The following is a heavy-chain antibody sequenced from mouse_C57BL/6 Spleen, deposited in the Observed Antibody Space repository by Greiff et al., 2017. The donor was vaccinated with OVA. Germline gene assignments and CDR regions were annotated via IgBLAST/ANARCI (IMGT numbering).Heavy chain of an antibody. V-gene: IGHV1-80*01. CDR1: GYAFSSYW. CDR2: IYPGDGDT. D-gene: IGHD2-4*01. Sequence: QVQLKQSGAELVKPGASVKISCKASGYAFSSYWMNWVKQRPGKGLEWIGQIYPGDGDTNYNGKFKGKATLTADKSSSTAYMQLSSLTSEDSAVYFCVSHRNYDYDRIYDAMDYWGQGTSVTVSS. J-gene: IGHJ4*01. CDR3: VSHRNYDYDRIYDAMDY.